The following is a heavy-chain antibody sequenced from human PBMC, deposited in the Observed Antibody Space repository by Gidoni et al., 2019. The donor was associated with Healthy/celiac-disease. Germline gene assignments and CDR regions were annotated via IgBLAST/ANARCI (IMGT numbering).Heavy chain of an antibody. CDR1: GFTFSSYG. J-gene: IGHJ5*02. CDR3: AKFSSSSWWFDP. V-gene: IGHV3-30*18. D-gene: IGHD3-10*01. CDR2: ISYDGSNK. Sequence: AASGFTFSSYGMHWVRQAPGKGLEWVAVISYDGSNKYYADSVKGRFTISRGNSKNTLYLQMNSLRAEDTAVYYCAKFSSSSWWFDPWGQGTLVTVSS.